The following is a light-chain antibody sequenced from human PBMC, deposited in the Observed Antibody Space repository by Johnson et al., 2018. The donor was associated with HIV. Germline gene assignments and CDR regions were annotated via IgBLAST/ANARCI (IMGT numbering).Light chain of an antibody. CDR3: GTWDSRLNAYV. Sequence: QSVLTQPPSVSAAPGQKVTISCSGSSSNIGNNYVSWYQQLPGTAPKLLIYENNKRPSGIPDRFSGSKSGTSATLGITGLQTGDEADYYCGTWDSRLNAYVFGAATKVAVL. J-gene: IGLJ1*01. CDR1: SSNIGNNY. V-gene: IGLV1-51*02. CDR2: ENN.